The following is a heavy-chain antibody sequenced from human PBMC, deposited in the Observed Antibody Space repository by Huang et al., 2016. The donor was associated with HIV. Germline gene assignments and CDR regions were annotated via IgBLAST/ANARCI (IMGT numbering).Heavy chain of an antibody. V-gene: IGHV3-74*01. CDR1: GFSIISYW. J-gene: IGHJ4*02. D-gene: IGHD3-22*01. CDR3: ARDPRIQSWLNFFDY. CDR2: INSDGSST. Sequence: EVQLVESGGGLVQPGGSLRLSCSASGFSIISYWMHWVRQAPGKGVVWVSRINSDGSSTSYADSVKGRFTIARDNAKNTLYLQMNSLRAEDTAVYYCARDPRIQSWLNFFDYWGQGTLVSVSS.